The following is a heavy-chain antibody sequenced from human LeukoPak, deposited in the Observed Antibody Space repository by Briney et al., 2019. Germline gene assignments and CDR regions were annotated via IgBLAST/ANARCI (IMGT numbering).Heavy chain of an antibody. CDR1: GYTFTSYG. CDR3: ARGRPTHMSRWFGDSHTYYYGMDV. CDR2: ISAYNGNT. J-gene: IGHJ6*02. Sequence: ASVKVSYKASGYTFTSYGISWVRQAPGQGLEWMGWISAYNGNTNYAQKFQGRVTMTRNTSISTAYMELSSLRSEDTAVYYCARGRPTHMSRWFGDSHTYYYGMDVWGQGTTVTVSS. D-gene: IGHD3-10*01. V-gene: IGHV1-18*01.